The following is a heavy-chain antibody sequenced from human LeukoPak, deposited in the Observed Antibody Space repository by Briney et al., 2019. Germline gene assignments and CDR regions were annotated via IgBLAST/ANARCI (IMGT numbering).Heavy chain of an antibody. Sequence: ASVKVSCKASGGTFSSYAISWVRQAPGQGLEWMGWISAYNGNTNYAQKLQGRVTMTTDTSTSTAYMELRSLRSDDTAVYYCARDWKITFGGVTGYWGQGTLVTVSS. V-gene: IGHV1-18*01. CDR2: ISAYNGNT. CDR3: ARDWKITFGGVTGY. J-gene: IGHJ4*02. CDR1: GGTFSSYA. D-gene: IGHD3-16*01.